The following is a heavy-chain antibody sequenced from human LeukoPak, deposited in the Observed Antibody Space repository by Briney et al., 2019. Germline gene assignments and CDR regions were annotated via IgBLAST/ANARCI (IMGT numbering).Heavy chain of an antibody. Sequence: GASVKVSCKASGGTFSSCTISWVRQAPGQGLEWMGGITPIFGTANYAQKFQGGVTITAVESMSTAYMELSSLRSEDTAVYYCARGWLAETTVVTPYNYWGQGTLVTVSS. CDR3: ARGWLAETTVVTPYNY. CDR2: ITPIFGTA. J-gene: IGHJ4*02. D-gene: IGHD4-23*01. CDR1: GGTFSSCT. V-gene: IGHV1-69*13.